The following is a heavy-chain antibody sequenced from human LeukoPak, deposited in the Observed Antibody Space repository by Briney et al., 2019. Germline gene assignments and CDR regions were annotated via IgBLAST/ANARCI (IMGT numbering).Heavy chain of an antibody. CDR2: IIPIFGTA. Sequence: ASVKVSCKASGGTFSSYAISWVRQAPGQGLEWMGGIIPIFGTANYAQKFQGRVTITADESTSTAYMELSSLRSEDTAVYYCARDGIAAAGTFSVDYWGQGTLVTVSS. V-gene: IGHV1-69*01. CDR1: GGTFSSYA. J-gene: IGHJ4*02. D-gene: IGHD6-13*01. CDR3: ARDGIAAAGTFSVDY.